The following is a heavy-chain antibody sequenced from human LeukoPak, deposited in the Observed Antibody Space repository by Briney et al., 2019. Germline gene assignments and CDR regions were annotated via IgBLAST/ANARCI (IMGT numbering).Heavy chain of an antibody. D-gene: IGHD3-22*01. V-gene: IGHV4-59*01. CDR1: GGSISSYY. CDR3: AGASYDSSGVH. CDR2: IYYSGST. Sequence: SETLSLTCTVSGGSISSYYWSWIRQPPGKGLEWIGYIYYSGSTNYNPFLKSRVTISVDTSKNQFSLKLSSVTAADTAVYYCAGASYDSSGVHWGQGTLVTVSS. J-gene: IGHJ4*02.